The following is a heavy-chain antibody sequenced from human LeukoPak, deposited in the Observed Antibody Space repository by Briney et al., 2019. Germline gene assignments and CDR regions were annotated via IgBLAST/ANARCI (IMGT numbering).Heavy chain of an antibody. Sequence: PGASLRLSCAASGFTFSSYAMSWVRQAPGKRLEWVSAISGSGGSTYYADSVKGRFTISRDNSKNTLYLQMNSLRAEDTAVYYCAKGRTAYCSSTSCYTSDYWGQGTLVTVSS. D-gene: IGHD2-2*02. J-gene: IGHJ4*02. CDR1: GFTFSSYA. V-gene: IGHV3-23*01. CDR2: ISGSGGST. CDR3: AKGRTAYCSSTSCYTSDY.